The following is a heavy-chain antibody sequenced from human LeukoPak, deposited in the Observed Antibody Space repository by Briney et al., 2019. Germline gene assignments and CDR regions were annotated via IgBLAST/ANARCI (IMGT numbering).Heavy chain of an antibody. CDR2: MNPNSGNT. CDR1: GYTFTSYD. CDR3: ARVMTTVTTPLFYYYHYYMDV. Sequence: ASVKVSCKASGYTFTSYDINWVRHATGQGLEWMGWMNPNSGNTGYAQKFQGRVTMTRNTSISTAYMELSSLRSEDTAVYYCARVMTTVTTPLFYYYHYYMDVWGKGTTVTGSS. V-gene: IGHV1-8*01. D-gene: IGHD4-17*01. J-gene: IGHJ6*03.